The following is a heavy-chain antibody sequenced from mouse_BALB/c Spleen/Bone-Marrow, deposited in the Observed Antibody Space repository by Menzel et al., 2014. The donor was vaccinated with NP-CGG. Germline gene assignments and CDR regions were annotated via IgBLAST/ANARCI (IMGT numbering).Heavy chain of an antibody. CDR1: GYTFTSYW. J-gene: IGHJ2*01. Sequence: QVQLQQPGAELAKPGASVKMSCKASGYTFTSYWMHWVKQRPGQGLEWIGYINPNTGYTEYNQKFKDKATLTADKSSSTAYMQLSSLTSEDSAVYYCARAPLLRLRNYFDCWGQGTTLTVSS. CDR2: INPNTGYT. CDR3: ARAPLLRLRNYFDC. V-gene: IGHV1-7*01. D-gene: IGHD1-2*01.